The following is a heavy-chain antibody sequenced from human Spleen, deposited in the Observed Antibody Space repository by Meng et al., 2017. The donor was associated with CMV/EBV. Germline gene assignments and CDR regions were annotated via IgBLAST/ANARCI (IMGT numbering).Heavy chain of an antibody. V-gene: IGHV4-31*02. CDR1: GGSVNSDAYY. CDR2: IYYSGRT. Sequence: TVSGGSVNSDAYYWSWIRQHPGRGLQWIGYIYYSGRTYYNPSLKSRVSISLDTSKKQFSLKLSSVTAADTAVYHCARVDFWSGSYDYWGQGTLVTVSS. CDR3: ARVDFWSGSYDY. D-gene: IGHD3-3*01. J-gene: IGHJ4*02.